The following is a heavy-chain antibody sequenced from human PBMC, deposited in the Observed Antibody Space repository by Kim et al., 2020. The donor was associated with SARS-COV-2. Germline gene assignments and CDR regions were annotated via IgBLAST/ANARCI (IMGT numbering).Heavy chain of an antibody. CDR3: ARDSQYYYDSSGYYEGGYYYYGMDV. Sequence: GGSLRLSCAASGFTFSSYSMNWVRQAPGKGLEWVSSISSSSSYIYYADSVKGRFTISRDNAKNSLYLQMNSLRAEDTAVYYCARDSQYYYDSSGYYEGGYYYYGMDVWGQGTTVTVSS. J-gene: IGHJ6*02. D-gene: IGHD3-22*01. CDR1: GFTFSSYS. CDR2: ISSSSSYI. V-gene: IGHV3-21*01.